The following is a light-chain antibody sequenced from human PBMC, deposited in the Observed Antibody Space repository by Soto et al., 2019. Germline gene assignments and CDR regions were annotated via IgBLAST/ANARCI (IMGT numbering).Light chain of an antibody. V-gene: IGKV1D-12*01. Sequence: DIQMTQSPSSVSASVGDTVTITCRASQGINNWLAWYQQKPGKAPKLLIYAASSLQSGVPSRFSGSESGTDFTLSISSLQPEDFATYYCQEANNFPITFGGGTKGEIK. J-gene: IGKJ4*01. CDR2: AAS. CDR3: QEANNFPIT. CDR1: QGINNW.